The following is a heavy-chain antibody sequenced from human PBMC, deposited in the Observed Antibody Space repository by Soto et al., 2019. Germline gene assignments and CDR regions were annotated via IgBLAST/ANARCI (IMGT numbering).Heavy chain of an antibody. CDR3: AKVGRWYSSGWYAFDY. CDR1: GFTFSSYA. Sequence: EVQLLESGGGLVQPGGSLRLSCAASGFTFSSYAMSWVRQAPGKGLEWVSAISGSGGSTYYADSVKGRFTISRDNSKNTLYLQMNSLRAEDTAVYYCAKVGRWYSSGWYAFDYWGQGTLVTVSS. CDR2: ISGSGGST. V-gene: IGHV3-23*01. D-gene: IGHD6-19*01. J-gene: IGHJ4*02.